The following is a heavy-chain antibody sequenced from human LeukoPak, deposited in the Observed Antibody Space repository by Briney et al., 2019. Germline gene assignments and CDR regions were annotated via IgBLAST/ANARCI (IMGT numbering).Heavy chain of an antibody. J-gene: IGHJ4*02. CDR1: GGSFSGYY. Sequence: SETLSLTCAVYGGSFSGYYWSWIRQPPGKGLEWIGEINHSGSTNYNPSLKSRVTISVGTSKNQFSLKLSSVTAADTAVYYCARGRNYDSSGYSQYYFDYWGQGTLVTVSS. V-gene: IGHV4-34*01. CDR2: INHSGST. CDR3: ARGRNYDSSGYSQYYFDY. D-gene: IGHD3-22*01.